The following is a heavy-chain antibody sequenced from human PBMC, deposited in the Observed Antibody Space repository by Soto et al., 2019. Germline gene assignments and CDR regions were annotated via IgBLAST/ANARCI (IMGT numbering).Heavy chain of an antibody. CDR2: IYHSGTT. CDR3: DRDEDHGSGLSGGMDV. D-gene: IGHD3-10*01. J-gene: IGHJ6*02. V-gene: IGHV4-31*03. Sequence: QVQLQESGPGLVKPSETLSLSCNVSGGSISSDDFFWSWVRQHPARGLEWIGYIYHSGTTYYNPSLQSRITISVDTSKNQFSLNLRSGTAADTAVYFCDRDEDHGSGLSGGMDVWGRRTAVTVS. CDR1: GGSISSDDFF.